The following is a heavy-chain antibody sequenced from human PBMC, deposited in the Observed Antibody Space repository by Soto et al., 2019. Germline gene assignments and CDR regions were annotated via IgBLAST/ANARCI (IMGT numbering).Heavy chain of an antibody. V-gene: IGHV1-2*04. CDR3: ARGDSTDCSNGACSFFYNHDMDV. J-gene: IGHJ6*02. Sequence: SVKVSCKASGYSFTDYHIHWVRQAPVQGLEWLGRINPKSGGTSTAQKFQGWVTMTTDTSISTASMELTRLTSDDTAIYYCARGDSTDCSNGACSFFYNHDMDVWGQGTTVTVSS. CDR1: GYSFTDYH. D-gene: IGHD2-8*01. CDR2: INPKSGGT.